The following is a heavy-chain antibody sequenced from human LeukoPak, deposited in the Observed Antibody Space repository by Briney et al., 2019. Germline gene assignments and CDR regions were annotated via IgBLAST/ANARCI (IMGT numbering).Heavy chain of an antibody. V-gene: IGHV6-1*01. Sequence: SQTLSLTCAISGDSVSSNSAAWNWIRQSPSRGLEWLGRTYYRSKWFNDYAVSVKSRITINPDTSKNQFSLQLNSVTPEDTAVYYCARDKGTSYLSSFDYWGQGTLVTVSS. CDR2: TYYRSKWFN. D-gene: IGHD6-6*01. CDR3: ARDKGTSYLSSFDY. CDR1: GDSVSSNSAA. J-gene: IGHJ4*02.